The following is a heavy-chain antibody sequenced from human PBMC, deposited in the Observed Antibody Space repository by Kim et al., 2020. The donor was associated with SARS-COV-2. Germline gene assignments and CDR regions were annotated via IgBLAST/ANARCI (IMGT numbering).Heavy chain of an antibody. J-gene: IGHJ6*02. Sequence: SETLSLTCTVSGGSISSSSYYWGWIRQPPGKGLEWIGSINYSGSTYYNPSLKSRVTISVDTTKNQFSLKLSSVTAADMAVYYCARIVPAAMEYYYYYYGMDVWGQGTMVTVSS. CDR1: GGSISSSSYY. D-gene: IGHD2-2*01. CDR2: INYSGST. CDR3: ARIVPAAMEYYYYYYGMDV. V-gene: IGHV4-39*07.